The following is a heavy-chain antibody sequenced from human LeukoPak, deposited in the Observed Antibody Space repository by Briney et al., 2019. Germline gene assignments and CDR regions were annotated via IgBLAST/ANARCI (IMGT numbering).Heavy chain of an antibody. D-gene: IGHD3-22*01. V-gene: IGHV1-69*13. CDR3: ARAYYDSSGYSYHYYMDV. CDR2: IIPIFGTA. CDR1: GGTFSSYA. J-gene: IGHJ6*03. Sequence: ASVKVSCKASGGTFSSYAISWVRQAPGQGLEWMGGIIPIFGTANYAQKFQGRVTITADESTSTAYMELSSLRSEDTAVYYCARAYYDSSGYSYHYYMDVWGKGTTVTISS.